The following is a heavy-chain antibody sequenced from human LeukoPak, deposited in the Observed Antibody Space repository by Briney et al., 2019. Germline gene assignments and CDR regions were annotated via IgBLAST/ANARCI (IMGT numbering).Heavy chain of an antibody. V-gene: IGHV4-59*01. CDR3: ARDQRCSRYDGGCDQWYFDL. CDR2: IYHNAFT. D-gene: IGHD5-12*01. J-gene: IGHJ2*01. Sequence: PSETLSLTCTVSGGSISGYYWSWLRQPPGKGLEWIGYIYHNAFTHYNPSLRSRVTISVDTSRNQFSLKLTSATAADTAIYYCARDQRCSRYDGGCDQWYFDLWGRRTLVTVPS. CDR1: GGSISGYY.